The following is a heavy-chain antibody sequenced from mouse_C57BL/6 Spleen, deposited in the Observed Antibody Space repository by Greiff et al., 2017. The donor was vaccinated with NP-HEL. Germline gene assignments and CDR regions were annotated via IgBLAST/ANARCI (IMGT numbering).Heavy chain of an antibody. D-gene: IGHD4-1*01. J-gene: IGHJ4*01. V-gene: IGHV1-26*01. CDR1: GYTFTDYY. CDR3: ARGTGTGYYAMDY. CDR2: INPNNGGT. Sequence: VQLQQSGPELVKPGASVKISCKASGYTFTDYYMNWVKQSHGKSLEWIGDINPNNGGTSYNQKFKGKATLTVDNSSSTAYMELRSLTSEDSAVYDCARGTGTGYYAMDYWGQGTSVTVSS.